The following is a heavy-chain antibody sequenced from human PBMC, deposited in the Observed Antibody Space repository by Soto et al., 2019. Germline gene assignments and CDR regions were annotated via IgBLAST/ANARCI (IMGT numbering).Heavy chain of an antibody. Sequence: ALSLTCADYGGSFIGYYWSWIRQPPGKGLEWIGEIDHSGSTNYNPSLKSRVTISVDTSKNQFSLKLSSVTAADTAVYYCARGSSQANNWFEAWRPGTLFPVS. CDR2: IDHSGST. CDR3: ARGSSQANNWFEA. D-gene: IGHD6-13*01. V-gene: IGHV4-34*01. CDR1: GGSFIGYY. J-gene: IGHJ5*02.